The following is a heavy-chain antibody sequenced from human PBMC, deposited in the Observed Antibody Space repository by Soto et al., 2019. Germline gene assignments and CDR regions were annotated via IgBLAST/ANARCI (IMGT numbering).Heavy chain of an antibody. CDR2: INHSGST. V-gene: IGHV4-34*01. Sequence: SETLSLPCAVYGGSFSGYYWSWIRQPPGKGLEWIGEINHSGSTNYNPSLKSRVTISVDTSKNQFSLKLSSVTAADTAVYYCARAGTTRENWFDPWGQGTLVTVSS. D-gene: IGHD2-2*01. CDR3: ARAGTTRENWFDP. J-gene: IGHJ5*02. CDR1: GGSFSGYY.